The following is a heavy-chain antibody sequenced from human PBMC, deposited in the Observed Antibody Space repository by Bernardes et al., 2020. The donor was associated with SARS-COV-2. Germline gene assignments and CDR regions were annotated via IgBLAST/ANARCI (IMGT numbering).Heavy chain of an antibody. CDR3: ARDVDEYNNYPGGY. CDR2: ISHDGSIR. V-gene: IGHV3-30-3*01. Sequence: GGSLRLSCAASGFTFSTYPLHWARRAPGKGLEWVAVISHDGSIRYYADSVKGRFTISRDNSKNTLYLQMNSLRTEDTAVYFCARDVDEYNNYPGGYWGQGTLVTVSS. CDR1: GFTFSTYP. D-gene: IGHD4-4*01. J-gene: IGHJ4*02.